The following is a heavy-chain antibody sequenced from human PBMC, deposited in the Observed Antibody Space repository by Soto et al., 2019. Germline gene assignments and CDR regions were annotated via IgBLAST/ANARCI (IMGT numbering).Heavy chain of an antibody. CDR1: EGSFSSYA. V-gene: IGHV1-69*01. J-gene: IGHJ6*02. CDR3: ASVLTPHVVIPLSGYVMDV. D-gene: IGHD3-16*02. CDR2: IIPIFGTA. Sequence: QVQLVQSGAEVKKPGSSVKVSCKAAEGSFSSYAISWVRQAPGQGLEWMGGIIPIFGTANYAQKFQGRVTINADDSTITAYMELCILRSEDTAVYYCASVLTPHVVIPLSGYVMDVCGQGTTVTVSS.